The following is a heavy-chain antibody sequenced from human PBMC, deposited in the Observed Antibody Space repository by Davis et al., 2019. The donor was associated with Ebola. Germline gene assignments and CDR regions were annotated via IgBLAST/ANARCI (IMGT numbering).Heavy chain of an antibody. Sequence: MPSETLSLTCAVYGGSFSGYYWTWIRQPPGKGLEWIGEINHGGSTNYNPSLKSRVTISVDTSKNQFSLQLTSVTPEDTAVYYCARDPPYDQGYDFWGQGTLVTVSS. CDR1: GGSFSGYY. J-gene: IGHJ4*02. V-gene: IGHV4-34*01. CDR3: ARDPPYDQGYDF. D-gene: IGHD3-16*01. CDR2: INHGGST.